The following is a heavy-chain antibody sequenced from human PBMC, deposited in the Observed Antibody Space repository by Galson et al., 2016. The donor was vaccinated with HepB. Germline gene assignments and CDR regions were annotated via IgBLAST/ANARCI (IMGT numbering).Heavy chain of an antibody. CDR1: GFSFSNSW. CDR3: ARDRGWQQFDF. V-gene: IGHV3-7*04. D-gene: IGHD5-24*01. CDR2: IGQDESHK. J-gene: IGHJ4*02. Sequence: SLRLSCAASGFSFSNSWMTWVRQTPGKALVRVANIGQDESHKYYVASVRGRFTISRDNAKNSLYLQMNTLRAEDTAVYYCARDRGWQQFDFWGQGTPVTVSS.